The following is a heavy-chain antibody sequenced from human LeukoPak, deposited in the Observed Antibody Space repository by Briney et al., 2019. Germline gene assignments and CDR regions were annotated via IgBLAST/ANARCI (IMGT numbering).Heavy chain of an antibody. Sequence: KTGESLKISCKVSGYTFTTYWIGWVRQMPGKGLEWMGIIYPADSDTRYSPSFQGQVTISVDKSISTAYLQWSSLKASDTAMYYCARLTPLKPFDYWGQGTLVTVSS. CDR1: GYTFTTYW. CDR2: IYPADSDT. V-gene: IGHV5-51*01. J-gene: IGHJ4*02. CDR3: ARLTPLKPFDY.